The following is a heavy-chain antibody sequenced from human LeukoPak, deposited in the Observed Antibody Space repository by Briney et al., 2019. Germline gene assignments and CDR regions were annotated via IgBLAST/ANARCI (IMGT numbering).Heavy chain of an antibody. D-gene: IGHD3-22*01. J-gene: IGHJ4*02. CDR1: GITLSNYG. CDR2: ISDSGGRT. Sequence: GGSLRLSCAVSGITLSNYGMSGVRQAPGKGLEWVAGISDSGGRTNYADSVKGRFTISRDNPKNTLYLQMNSLRAEDTAVYFCAKRGVVIRVILVGFHKEAYYFDSWGQGALVTVSS. CDR3: AKRGVVIRVILVGFHKEAYYFDS. V-gene: IGHV3-23*01.